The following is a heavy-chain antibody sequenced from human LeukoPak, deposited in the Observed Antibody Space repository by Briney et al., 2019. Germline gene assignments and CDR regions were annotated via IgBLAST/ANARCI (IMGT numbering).Heavy chain of an antibody. D-gene: IGHD7-27*01. CDR1: GGTFSSYA. V-gene: IGHV1-69*13. Sequence: SVKVSCKASGGTFSSYAISWVRRAPGQGLEWMGGIIPIFGTANYAQKFQGRVTITADESTSTAYVELSSLRSEDTAVYYCARGTEANWGSFDYWGQGTLVTVSS. J-gene: IGHJ4*02. CDR2: IIPIFGTA. CDR3: ARGTEANWGSFDY.